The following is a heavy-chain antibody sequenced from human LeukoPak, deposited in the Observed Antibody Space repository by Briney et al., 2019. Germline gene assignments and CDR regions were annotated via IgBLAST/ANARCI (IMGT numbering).Heavy chain of an antibody. D-gene: IGHD5-24*01. CDR3: ARDTVEMATNDAFDI. V-gene: IGHV1-18*01. CDR2: ISAYNGNT. J-gene: IGHJ3*02. CDR1: GYTFTSYA. Sequence: GASVKVSCKASGYTFTSYAISWVLQAPGQGLEWMGWISAYNGNTNYAQKLQGRVTMTTDTSTSTAYMELRSLRSDDTAVYYCARDTVEMATNDAFDIWGQGTMVTVSS.